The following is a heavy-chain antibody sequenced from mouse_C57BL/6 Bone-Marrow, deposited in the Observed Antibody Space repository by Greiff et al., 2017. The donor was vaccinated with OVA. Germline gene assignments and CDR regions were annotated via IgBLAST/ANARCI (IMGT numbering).Heavy chain of an antibody. Sequence: QVHVKQSGAELVKPGASVKLSCTASGYTFTEYTIHWVKQRSGQGLEWIGWFYPGSGSIKYNEKFKDKATLTADKSSSTVYMELSRLTSEDSAVYFCARHGFRQLRLLSWFAYWGQGTLVTVSA. V-gene: IGHV1-62-2*01. CDR1: GYTFTEYT. D-gene: IGHD3-2*02. J-gene: IGHJ3*01. CDR3: ARHGFRQLRLLSWFAY. CDR2: FYPGSGSI.